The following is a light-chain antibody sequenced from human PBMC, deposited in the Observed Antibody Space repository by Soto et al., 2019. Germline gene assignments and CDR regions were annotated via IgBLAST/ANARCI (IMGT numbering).Light chain of an antibody. J-gene: IGKJ1*01. V-gene: IGKV4-1*01. CDR3: QLYHSTPSP. Sequence: LAGLLGKRATITCKSSQSVLYSSNNKNYLAWYQQKPGQPPKLLIYWASARESGVPDRFSGSGSVIDFTLTICSLQAEDVEVYCSQLYHSTPSPSGEGTKVDIK. CDR1: QSVLYSSNNKNY. CDR2: WAS.